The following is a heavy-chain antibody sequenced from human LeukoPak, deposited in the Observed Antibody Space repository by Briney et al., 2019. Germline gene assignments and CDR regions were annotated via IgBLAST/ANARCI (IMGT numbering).Heavy chain of an antibody. CDR1: GFTFSSYG. CDR3: AKADCSGGSCYYSDY. D-gene: IGHD2-15*01. CDR2: IWYDGSNK. Sequence: GGSLRLSCAASGFTFSSYGMHWVRQAPGKGLEWAAVIWYDGSNKYYADSVKGRFTISRDNSKNTLYLQMNSLRAEDTAVYYCAKADCSGGSCYYSDYWGQGTLVTVSS. J-gene: IGHJ4*02. V-gene: IGHV3-33*06.